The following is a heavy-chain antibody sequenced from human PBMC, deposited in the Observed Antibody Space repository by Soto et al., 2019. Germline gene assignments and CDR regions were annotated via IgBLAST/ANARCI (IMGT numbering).Heavy chain of an antibody. Sequence: PSETLSLTCAVSGDSISSSSYYWAWIRQPPGKGLEWIGSIHYRANSYYSPSLKRRITISVDTSKNQISLRLSSVTAADTAVYYCARPLQLAVSVFDPWGQGTLVTVSS. CDR2: IHYRANS. CDR3: ARPLQLAVSVFDP. J-gene: IGHJ5*02. V-gene: IGHV4-39*01. CDR1: GDSISSSSYY. D-gene: IGHD3-3*02.